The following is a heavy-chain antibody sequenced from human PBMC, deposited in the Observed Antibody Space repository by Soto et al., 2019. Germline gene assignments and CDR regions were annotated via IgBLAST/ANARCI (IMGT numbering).Heavy chain of an antibody. CDR2: ISYDGSNK. CDR3: ARDYCSGGSCYWAGYFDY. V-gene: IGHV3-30*03. J-gene: IGHJ4*02. CDR1: GFTFRTYG. Sequence: GGSLRLSCAGYGFTFRTYGIHWVRQAPGKGLEWVAVISYDGSNKDFADSVKGRFTISRDNSKNTVYLQMNSLRAEDTAVYYCARDYCSGGSCYWAGYFDYWGQGTLVTVSS. D-gene: IGHD2-15*01.